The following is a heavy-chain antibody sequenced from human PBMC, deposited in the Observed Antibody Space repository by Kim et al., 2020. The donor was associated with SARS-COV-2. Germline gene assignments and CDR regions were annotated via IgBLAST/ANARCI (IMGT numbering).Heavy chain of an antibody. J-gene: IGHJ4*02. V-gene: IGHV4-34*01. CDR1: GGSFSGYY. CDR2: INHSGST. CDR3: ASRYSSSWYAGYFDY. Sequence: SETLSLTCAVYGGSFSGYYWSWIRQPPGKGLEWIGEINHSGSTNYNPSLKSRVTISVDTSKNQFSLKLSSVTAADTAVYYCASRYSSSWYAGYFDYWGQGTLVTVSS. D-gene: IGHD6-13*01.